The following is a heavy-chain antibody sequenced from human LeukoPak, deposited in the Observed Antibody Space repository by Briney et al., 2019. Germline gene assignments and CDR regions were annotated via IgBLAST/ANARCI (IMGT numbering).Heavy chain of an antibody. CDR1: GYTFTSYY. CDR3: ARGKSHGIQLTSIDY. CDR2: IIPMFGTA. Sequence: SVKVSCKASGYTFTSYYMHWVRQAPAQGLEWMGGIIPMFGTANYAQKFQGRVSITADESTSTAYVELSSLRSEDTAVYYCARGKSHGIQLTSIDYWGQGTLVTVSS. J-gene: IGHJ4*02. V-gene: IGHV1-69*13. D-gene: IGHD5-18*01.